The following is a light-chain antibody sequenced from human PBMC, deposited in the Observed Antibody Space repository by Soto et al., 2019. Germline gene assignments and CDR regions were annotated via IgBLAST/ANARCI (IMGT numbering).Light chain of an antibody. J-gene: IGKJ4*01. CDR1: QTISSW. V-gene: IGKV1-5*03. Sequence: DIHMTQSPSTLSGSVEDRVTITCLASQTISSWLAWYQQKPGKAPKLLIYKASTLKSGVPSRFRGSGYGTEFTLTISSLQPEDFAIYYCQQRSNSPVTFGGGTKVDIK. CDR2: KAS. CDR3: QQRSNSPVT.